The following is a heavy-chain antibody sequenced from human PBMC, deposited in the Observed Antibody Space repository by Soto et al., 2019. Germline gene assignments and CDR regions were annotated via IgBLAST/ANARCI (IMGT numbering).Heavy chain of an antibody. V-gene: IGHV1-8*01. D-gene: IGHD1-26*01. Sequence: QVQLVQSGAAVKKPGASVKVSCKASGSTFTTYDFDWVRQATGQGLEWMGWVKPISGNTGYAQKFQGRLTMTRDTSPNPVNMELTSLTSDVTAVYYRGGGPRNSGAFDIWGQGTMVIVSS. J-gene: IGHJ3*02. CDR3: GGGPRNSGAFDI. CDR1: GSTFTTYD. CDR2: VKPISGNT.